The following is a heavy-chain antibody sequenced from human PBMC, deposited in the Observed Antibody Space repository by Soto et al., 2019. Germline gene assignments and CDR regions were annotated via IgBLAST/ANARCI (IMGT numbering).Heavy chain of an antibody. CDR3: ARSREFDY. CDR1: GGSLSGATYS. Sequence: PSETLSLTCGVSGGSLSGATYSWNWIRQPPGKGLEWIGYIFPSGTTYYSPSLKIRVTISIDVSKNQFSLSLRSLTAADTAVYYCARSREFDYWSQGTLVTVSS. CDR2: IFPSGTT. J-gene: IGHJ4*02. V-gene: IGHV4-30-2*01.